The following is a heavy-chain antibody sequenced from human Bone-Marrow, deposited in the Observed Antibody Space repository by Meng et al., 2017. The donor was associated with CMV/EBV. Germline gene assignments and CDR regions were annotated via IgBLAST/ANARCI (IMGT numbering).Heavy chain of an antibody. CDR3: AKGTVTTYYGMDV. Sequence: SLKISCAASGFTFSSHWMHWVRQVPGKGLEWVSGISWNSGSIGYADSVKGRFTISRDNAKNSLYLQMNSLRAEDTALYYCAKGTVTTYYGMDVWGQGTTVTVSS. J-gene: IGHJ6*02. CDR1: GFTFSSHW. D-gene: IGHD4-11*01. V-gene: IGHV3-9*01. CDR2: ISWNSGSI.